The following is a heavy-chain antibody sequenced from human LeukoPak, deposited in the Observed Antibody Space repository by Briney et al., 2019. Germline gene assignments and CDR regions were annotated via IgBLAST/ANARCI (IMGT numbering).Heavy chain of an antibody. CDR3: AKDLGGASYGAMASSPSY. D-gene: IGHD5-18*01. V-gene: IGHV3-30*02. J-gene: IGHJ4*02. CDR2: IRYDGSNK. Sequence: PGGSLRLSCAASGFTFSSYGMHWVRQAPGKGLEWVAFIRYDGSNKYYADSVKGRFTISRDNSKNTLYLQMNSLRAEDTAVYYCAKDLGGASYGAMASSPSYWGQGTLVTVSS. CDR1: GFTFSSYG.